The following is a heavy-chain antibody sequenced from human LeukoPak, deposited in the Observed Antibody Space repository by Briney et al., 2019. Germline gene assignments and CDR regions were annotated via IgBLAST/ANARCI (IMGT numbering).Heavy chain of an antibody. CDR2: IKSKSAGGTT. D-gene: IGHD4-17*01. V-gene: IGHV3-15*05. CDR3: TTEYYGDYHY. CDR1: GFTFSSYW. J-gene: IGHJ4*02. Sequence: PGGSLRLSCAASGFTFSSYWMSWVRQAPGTGLEWVGRIKSKSAGGTTEYAASVKGRFTVSREDSKNTVYLQMDSLIIEDTAVYYCTTEYYGDYHYWGQGTLITVSS.